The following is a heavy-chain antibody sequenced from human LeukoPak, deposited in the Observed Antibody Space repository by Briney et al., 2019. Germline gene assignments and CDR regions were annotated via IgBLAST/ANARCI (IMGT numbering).Heavy chain of an antibody. CDR1: GGSISSYY. D-gene: IGHD5-18*01. V-gene: IGHV4-59*01. CDR2: IYYSGST. Sequence: PSETLSLTCTVSGGSISSYYWSWIRQPPGKGLGWIGYIYYSGSTNYNPSLKSRVTISVDTSKNQFSLKLSSVTAADTAVYYCARVLPQYTAMVHDAFDTWGQGTMVTVSS. CDR3: ARVLPQYTAMVHDAFDT. J-gene: IGHJ3*02.